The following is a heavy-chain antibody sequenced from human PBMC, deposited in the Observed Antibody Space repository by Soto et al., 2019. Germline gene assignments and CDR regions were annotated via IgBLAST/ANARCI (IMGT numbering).Heavy chain of an antibody. J-gene: IGHJ4*02. Sequence: GGSLRLSCAASAFTFNIYAMSWVRQAPGKGLEWVSGIGGSGRTTYYADSVKGRFTISRDNSNNTLFLQMNSLRAEDTAVYYCAKSRYSDSSGDFYDYWGQGTLVTVSS. CDR1: AFTFNIYA. CDR2: IGGSGRTT. V-gene: IGHV3-23*01. D-gene: IGHD3-22*01. CDR3: AKSRYSDSSGDFYDY.